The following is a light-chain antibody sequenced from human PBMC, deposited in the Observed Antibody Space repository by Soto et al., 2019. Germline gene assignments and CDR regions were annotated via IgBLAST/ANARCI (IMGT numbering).Light chain of an antibody. CDR2: RAS. V-gene: IGKV2-30*01. J-gene: IGKJ1*01. CDR1: QSIVYSDGQAY. CDR3: MQGTYWPPT. Sequence: DVVMTQSPLSLPVTLGQPASISCRSSQSIVYSDGQAYLSWFQQRPGQSPRRLIYRASNRDSGVPDRFSGSGSGKDFKLEIDRVEAADVGIYFCMQGTYWPPTFGRGTRVEIK.